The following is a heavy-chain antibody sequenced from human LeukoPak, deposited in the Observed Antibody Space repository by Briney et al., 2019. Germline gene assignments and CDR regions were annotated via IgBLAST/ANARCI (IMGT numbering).Heavy chain of an antibody. CDR1: GFTFSSYG. CDR3: AKGSTGSFDY. CDR2: ISYDGSNK. J-gene: IGHJ4*02. Sequence: GRSLRLSCAASGFTFSSYGMHWVRQAPGKGLEWVAVISYDGSNKYYADPVKGRFTISRDNSKNTLYLQMNSLRAEDTAVYYCAKGSTGSFDYWGQGALVTVSS. V-gene: IGHV3-30*18. D-gene: IGHD1-26*01.